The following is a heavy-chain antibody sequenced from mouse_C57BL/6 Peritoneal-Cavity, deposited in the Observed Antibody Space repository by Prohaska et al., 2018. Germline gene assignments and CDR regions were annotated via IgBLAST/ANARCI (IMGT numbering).Heavy chain of an antibody. CDR1: GFTFSNYW. Sequence: EVKLEESGGGLVQPGGSMKLSCVASGFTFSNYWMNWVRQSPEKGLEWVAKIRLKSDNYATHYAESVKWRFTISRDDSKSSVYLQMNNLRAEDTGIYYCTHTTEGYWGQGTTLTVSS. CDR3: THTTEGY. V-gene: IGHV6-3*01. CDR2: IRLKSDNYAT. J-gene: IGHJ2*01. D-gene: IGHD5-1-1*01.